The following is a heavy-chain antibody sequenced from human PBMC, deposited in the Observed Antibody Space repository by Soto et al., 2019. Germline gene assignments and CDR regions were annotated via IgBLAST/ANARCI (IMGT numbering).Heavy chain of an antibody. D-gene: IGHD6-25*01. Sequence: PSETLSLTCTVSGGSISSYYWSWIRQPPGKGLEWIGYIYYSGSTNYNPSVKGRFTISRDNAKNTLYLQMNSLRADDTAVYYCTRGAGGPTDFWGQGTLVTVSS. CDR2: IYYSGST. CDR3: TRGAGGPTDF. V-gene: IGHV4-59*12. CDR1: GGSISSYY. J-gene: IGHJ4*02.